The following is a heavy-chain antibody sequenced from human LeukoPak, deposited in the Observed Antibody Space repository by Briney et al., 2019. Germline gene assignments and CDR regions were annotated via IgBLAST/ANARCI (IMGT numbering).Heavy chain of an antibody. CDR3: ARGLAVDF. V-gene: IGHV3-48*02. J-gene: IGHJ3*01. Sequence: GGSLRLSCAASVFTFNTYSMNGVRQAPGKGLERVSYIRGGSVTIYYADSVKGRFTITRENAENSLFLQMNSLRDEHTAVYYCARGLAVDFWDQGTVVSVSS. CDR1: VFTFNTYS. CDR2: IRGGSVTI. D-gene: IGHD3-16*01.